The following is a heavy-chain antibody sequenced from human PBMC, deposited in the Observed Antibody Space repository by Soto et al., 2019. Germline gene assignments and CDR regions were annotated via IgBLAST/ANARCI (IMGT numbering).Heavy chain of an antibody. J-gene: IGHJ4*02. D-gene: IGHD4-17*01. CDR1: GYKFTPYC. CDR3: VATYGDYLDY. CDR2: IYPDDSDS. V-gene: IGHV5-51*01. Sequence: GESLKIACKGIGYKFTPYCVGCVRQMPGKGLEWVAIIYPDDSDSRYSPSFQGQVTISADKSISTAYLQWSSLKASDTAIYYCVATYGDYLDYWGQGTLVTVSS.